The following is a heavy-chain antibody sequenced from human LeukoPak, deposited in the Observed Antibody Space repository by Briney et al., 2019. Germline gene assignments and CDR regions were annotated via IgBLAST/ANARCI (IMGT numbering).Heavy chain of an antibody. CDR1: GFSFSSYE. CDR2: ISSSGSTM. CDR3: ARDRGYSYDYALDY. Sequence: GGSLTLSCAASGFSFSSYEMNWVRQAPGKGLEWVSYISSSGSTMYSADSVKGRFIISRDNAKNSLYLQMNSLRAEDTGVYYCARDRGYSYDYALDYWGQGTLVTVSS. J-gene: IGHJ4*02. D-gene: IGHD5-18*01. V-gene: IGHV3-48*03.